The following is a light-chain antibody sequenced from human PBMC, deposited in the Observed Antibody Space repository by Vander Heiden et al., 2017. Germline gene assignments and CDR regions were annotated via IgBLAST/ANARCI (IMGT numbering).Light chain of an antibody. Sequence: TCRASQSISSWLAWYQQKPGKAPKLLIYKASSLESGVPSRFSGSGSGTEFTLTISSLQPDDFATYYCQQYNSYSQTFGQGTKVEIK. CDR1: QSISSW. V-gene: IGKV1-5*03. J-gene: IGKJ1*01. CDR2: KAS. CDR3: QQYNSYSQT.